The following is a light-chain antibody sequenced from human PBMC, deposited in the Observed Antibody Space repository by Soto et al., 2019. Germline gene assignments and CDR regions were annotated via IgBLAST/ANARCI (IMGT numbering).Light chain of an antibody. V-gene: IGLV2-14*01. CDR1: SSDFGGYNY. Sequence: QSVLTQPASVSGSPGQSITISCTGTSSDFGGYNYVSWYQQHPGKAPKLLIYGVNNRPSGVSNRFSGSKSGNTASLTISGLQAEDEADYYCSSYTRSSTVIFGGGTKLTVL. CDR2: GVN. J-gene: IGLJ2*01. CDR3: SSYTRSSTVI.